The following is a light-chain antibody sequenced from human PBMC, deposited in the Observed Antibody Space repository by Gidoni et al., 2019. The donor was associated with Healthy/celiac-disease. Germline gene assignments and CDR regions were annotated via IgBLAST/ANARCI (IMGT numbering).Light chain of an antibody. CDR1: ALPRQY. Sequence: SFELTHPPSVSVSPGQTARITCSGDALPRQYAYWYQQKSGQAPVLLIYKDSERPSGIPERFSGSGSGTTVTLTISGVQAEDEADYYCQSADSTPVFGGGTKLTVL. V-gene: IGLV3-25*02. J-gene: IGLJ2*01. CDR3: QSADSTPV. CDR2: KDS.